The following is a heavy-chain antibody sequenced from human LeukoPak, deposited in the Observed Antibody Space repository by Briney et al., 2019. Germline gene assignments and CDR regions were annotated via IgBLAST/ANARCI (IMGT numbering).Heavy chain of an antibody. CDR1: GFTFSSYA. D-gene: IGHD2-15*01. Sequence: GGSLRLSCAASGFTFSSYAMRWVRQAPGKGLEWVSAISGSGENTFYADSVKGRFAIARDNSKNTLYLQMNSLRAEDTAVYYCAKGRCSGGSCYGTDYWGQGTLVTVSS. V-gene: IGHV3-23*01. J-gene: IGHJ4*02. CDR2: ISGSGENT. CDR3: AKGRCSGGSCYGTDY.